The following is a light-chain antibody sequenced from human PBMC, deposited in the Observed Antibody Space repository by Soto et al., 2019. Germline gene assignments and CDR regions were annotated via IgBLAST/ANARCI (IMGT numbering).Light chain of an antibody. Sequence: DIQMTQSPSTLSASVGDRVTITCRASQSINRWLAWYQQKPGKAPKLLIYKASSLESGVPSRFSGGGIGTEFTLTINSLQPEDFATYYCQQLNSYPITFGQGTRLEIK. J-gene: IGKJ5*01. V-gene: IGKV1-5*03. CDR1: QSINRW. CDR2: KAS. CDR3: QQLNSYPIT.